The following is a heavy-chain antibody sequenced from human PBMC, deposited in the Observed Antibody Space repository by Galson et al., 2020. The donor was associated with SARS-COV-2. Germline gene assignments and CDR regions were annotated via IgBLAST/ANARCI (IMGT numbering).Heavy chain of an antibody. D-gene: IGHD3-22*01. Sequence: GGSLRLSCAASGFSFNNYAMGWVRQAPGKGLEWVSVISGNGGSTYYADSVKGRFTISRDDSNNTLYLQMHSLRAEDTAVFYCAMGTGYYFDSSNYQLDYWGQGSLSTVSS. CDR3: AMGTGYYFDSSNYQLDY. V-gene: IGHV3-23*01. J-gene: IGHJ4*02. CDR2: ISGNGGST. CDR1: GFSFNNYA.